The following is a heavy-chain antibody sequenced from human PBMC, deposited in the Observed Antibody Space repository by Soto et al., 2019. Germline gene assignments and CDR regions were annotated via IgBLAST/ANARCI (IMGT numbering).Heavy chain of an antibody. Sequence: GXSVKVSCKASGGTFSSYASRWVRQAPGQGLEWMGGIIPIFGTANYAQKFQGRVTITADKSTSTAYMELSSLRSEDTAVYYCARARVRGVIPPANNDDWGQGTLVTVSS. V-gene: IGHV1-69*06. J-gene: IGHJ4*02. CDR3: ARARVRGVIPPANNDD. CDR1: GGTFSSYA. D-gene: IGHD3-10*01. CDR2: IIPIFGTA.